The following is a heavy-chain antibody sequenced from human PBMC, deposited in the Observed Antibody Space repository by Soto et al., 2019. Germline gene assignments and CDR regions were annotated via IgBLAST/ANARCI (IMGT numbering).Heavy chain of an antibody. J-gene: IGHJ6*02. D-gene: IGHD5-12*01. CDR2: IYSGGST. Sequence: WGSLRLSCAASGFTVSSNYMSWVRQAPGKGLEWVSVIYSGGSTYYVDSVKGRFTISRDNSKNTLYLQMNSLRAEDTAVYYCARDARWLQSTYYYYYCMDVWGQGTTVTVSS. CDR1: GFTVSSNY. CDR3: ARDARWLQSTYYYYYCMDV. V-gene: IGHV3-66*01.